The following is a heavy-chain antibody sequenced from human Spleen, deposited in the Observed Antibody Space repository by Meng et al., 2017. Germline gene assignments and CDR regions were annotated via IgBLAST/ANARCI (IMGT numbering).Heavy chain of an antibody. D-gene: IGHD5-18*01. CDR1: GYTFTNYV. Sequence: QVQVVQSGAEVKRPGASVKVSCTASGYTFTNYVIHWVRQAPGQRLEWMGWINAGNGNTKYSQKFQGRVTITRDTSASTAYMELSNLRSEDTAVYYCARGPLHPVRNSYGLRMFDYWGQGTLVTVSS. J-gene: IGHJ4*02. CDR2: INAGNGNT. CDR3: ARGPLHPVRNSYGLRMFDY. V-gene: IGHV1-3*01.